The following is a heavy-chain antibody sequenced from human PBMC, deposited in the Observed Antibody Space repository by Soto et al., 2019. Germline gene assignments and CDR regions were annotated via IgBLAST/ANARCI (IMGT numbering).Heavy chain of an antibody. V-gene: IGHV1-18*04. CDR1: GYTFSTYG. D-gene: IGHD2-15*01. CDR3: ARAKILITPNWFDP. CDR2: ISTYNGNT. Sequence: QVQLVQSGGEVKKPGASVKVSCKASGYTFSTYGITWVRQAPGRVLEWLGWISTYNGNTNSAQNLQDRFTMTTDTSTSTAYMELRRLRIDDTAIYYCARAKILITPNWFDPWGQGTLVTVSS. J-gene: IGHJ5*02.